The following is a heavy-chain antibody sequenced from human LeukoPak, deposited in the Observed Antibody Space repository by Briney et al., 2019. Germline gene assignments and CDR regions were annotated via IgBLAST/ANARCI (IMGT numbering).Heavy chain of an antibody. V-gene: IGHV3-23*01. CDR1: GFTFSIS. J-gene: IGHJ4*02. CDR3: AKGVSTSSGYSRFEY. Sequence: GGSPRLSCVASGFTFSISMSWVRQAPGKGLEWVSSISASGGSIYYADSVKGRFTISRDNSKNTLYLQMNSLRAEDTAVYYCAKGVSTSSGYSRFEYWGQGTLITVSS. D-gene: IGHD3-3*01. CDR2: ISASGGSI.